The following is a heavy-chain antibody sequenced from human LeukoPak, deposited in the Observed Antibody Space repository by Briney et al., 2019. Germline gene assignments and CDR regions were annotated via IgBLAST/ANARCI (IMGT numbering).Heavy chain of an antibody. Sequence: PSEALSLTCTVSGGSISSYYWSWIRQPPGKGLEWIGYIYYSGSTNYNPSLKSRVTISVDTSKNQFSLKLSSVTAADTAVYYCARTLTDDVRGVIIPYYYYGMDVWGQGTTVTVSS. V-gene: IGHV4-59*01. CDR2: IYYSGST. CDR1: GGSISSYY. CDR3: ARTLTDDVRGVIIPYYYYGMDV. D-gene: IGHD3-10*02. J-gene: IGHJ6*02.